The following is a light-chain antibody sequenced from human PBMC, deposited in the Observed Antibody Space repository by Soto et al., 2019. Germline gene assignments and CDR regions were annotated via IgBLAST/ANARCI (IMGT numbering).Light chain of an antibody. J-gene: IGKJ1*01. CDR3: QQYGGLPT. CDR1: QSVTSSY. V-gene: IGKV3-20*01. CDR2: GAS. Sequence: EIVLTQSPGTLSLSPWERVTLSCRASQSVTSSYIAWYQQKSGQAPRLLLYGASSRATGIPDRFRGSGSGTDFTLTISRLEPEDFAVYYCQQYGGLPTFGQGTKVDIK.